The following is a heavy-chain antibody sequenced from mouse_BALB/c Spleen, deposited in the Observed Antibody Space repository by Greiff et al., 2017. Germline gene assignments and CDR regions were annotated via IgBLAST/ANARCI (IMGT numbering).Heavy chain of an antibody. CDR2: INPSSGYT. Sequence: QVQLQQSGAELARPGASVKMTCKASGYTFTSYTMHWVKQRPGQGLEWIGYINPSSGYTNYNQKFKDKATLTADKSSSTAYMQLSSLTSEDSAVYYCANYGNYPAWFAYWGQGTLVTVSA. CDR3: ANYGNYPAWFAY. CDR1: GYTFTSYT. D-gene: IGHD2-1*01. V-gene: IGHV1-4*01. J-gene: IGHJ3*01.